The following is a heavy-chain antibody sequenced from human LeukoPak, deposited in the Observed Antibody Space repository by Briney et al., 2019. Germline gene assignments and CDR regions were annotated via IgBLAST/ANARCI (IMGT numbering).Heavy chain of an antibody. J-gene: IGHJ5*02. CDR3: ARGFFGRSSPNWFDP. D-gene: IGHD6-6*01. CDR2: IYSSGST. V-gene: IGHV4-4*07. CDR1: GGSLSSYY. Sequence: SETLSLTCTVSGGSLSSYYWSWIRQPAGKGLEWIGRIYSSGSTNYNPSLKSRVTMSVDTSKNQFSLKVTPVTAADTAVYYCARGFFGRSSPNWFDPWGQGTLVTVSS.